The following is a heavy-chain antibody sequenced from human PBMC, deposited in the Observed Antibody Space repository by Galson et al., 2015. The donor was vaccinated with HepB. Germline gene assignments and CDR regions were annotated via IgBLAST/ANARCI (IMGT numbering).Heavy chain of an antibody. Sequence: CAISGDSVSSHSAAWTWIRQSPSRGLEWLGRTYYRSKWFNDYAVSVKSRITVSADTSKNQVSLHLKSVTPGDTAVYYCARGESGASYEYFHNKALDVWGQGTTVTVSS. CDR3: ARGESGASYEYFHNKALDV. J-gene: IGHJ6*02. CDR1: GDSVSSHSAA. V-gene: IGHV6-1*01. D-gene: IGHD5-12*01. CDR2: TYYRSKWFN.